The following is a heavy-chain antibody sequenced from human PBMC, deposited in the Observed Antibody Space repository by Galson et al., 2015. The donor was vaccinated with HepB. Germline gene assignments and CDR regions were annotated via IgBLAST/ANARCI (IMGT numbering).Heavy chain of an antibody. V-gene: IGHV1-24*01. CDR3: ATSRQQPPNHDAFDI. D-gene: IGHD6-13*01. CDR2: FDPEDGET. Sequence: SVKVSCKVSGYTLTELSMHWVRQAPGKGLEWMGGFDPEDGETIYAQKFQGRVTMTEDTSTDTAYMELSSLRSEDTAVYYCATSRQQPPNHDAFDIWGQGTMVTVSS. J-gene: IGHJ3*02. CDR1: GYTLTELS.